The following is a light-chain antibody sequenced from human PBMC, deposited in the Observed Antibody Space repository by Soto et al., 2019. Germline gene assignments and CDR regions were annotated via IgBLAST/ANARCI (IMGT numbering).Light chain of an antibody. V-gene: IGLV2-14*01. CDR3: SSFTGSNTWV. CDR1: SSDVGGYNH. J-gene: IGLJ3*02. CDR2: EVS. Sequence: QSALTQPASVSGSPGQSITISCTGTSSDVGGYNHVSWYQQYPGKAPKLMIYEVSNRPSGVSDRFSGSKSGNTASLTISGLQSEDESDYYCSSFTGSNTWVFGGGTKLTVL.